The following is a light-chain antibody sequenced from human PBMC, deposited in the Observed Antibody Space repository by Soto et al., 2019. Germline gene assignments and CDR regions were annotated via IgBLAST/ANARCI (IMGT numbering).Light chain of an antibody. Sequence: QAVVTQPPSVSGAPGQRVTISCTGTSSNTGAGYDVYWYQQLPGTAPKLLIYSNIDRPSGVPDRFSGSKSGTSASLAITGLQAEDEADYYCQSYDISLSGWVFGGGTKLTVL. CDR3: QSYDISLSGWV. J-gene: IGLJ3*02. CDR2: SNI. V-gene: IGLV1-40*01. CDR1: SSNTGAGYD.